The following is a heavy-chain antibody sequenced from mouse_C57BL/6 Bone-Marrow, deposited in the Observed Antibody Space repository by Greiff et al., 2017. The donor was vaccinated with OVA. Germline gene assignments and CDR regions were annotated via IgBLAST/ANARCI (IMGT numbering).Heavy chain of an antibody. V-gene: IGHV1-64*01. CDR3: ARSPITTVVATDYFDF. Sequence: QVQLQQPGAELVKPGASVKLSCKASGYTFTSYWMHWVKQRPGQGLEWIGMIHPNSGSTNYNEKFKSKATLTVDKSSSTAYMQLSSLTSEDSAVYYFARSPITTVVATDYFDFWGQGTTLTVSS. J-gene: IGHJ2*01. CDR1: GYTFTSYW. CDR2: IHPNSGST. D-gene: IGHD1-1*01.